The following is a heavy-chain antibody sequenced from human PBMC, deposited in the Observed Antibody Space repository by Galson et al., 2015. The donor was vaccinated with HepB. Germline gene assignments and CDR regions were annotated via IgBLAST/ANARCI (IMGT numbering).Heavy chain of an antibody. CDR2: ISYDGSNK. Sequence: SLRLSCAASGFTFSSYAMHWVRQAPGEGLEWVAVISYDGSNKYYADSVKGRFTISRDNSKNTLYLQMNSLRAEDTAVYYCARVKDCYRRARISSTSCYFAYWGQGTLVTVSS. J-gene: IGHJ4*02. D-gene: IGHD2-2*01. CDR1: GFTFSSYA. V-gene: IGHV3-30-3*01. CDR3: ARVKDCYRRARISSTSCYFAY.